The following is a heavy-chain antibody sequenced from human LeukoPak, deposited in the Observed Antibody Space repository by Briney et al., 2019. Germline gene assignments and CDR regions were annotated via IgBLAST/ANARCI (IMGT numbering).Heavy chain of an antibody. Sequence: ASVTVSCTASGYTFTVYYMHWVRQAPGQGLEWMGRINPNSGGTNYAQKFQGRVTMTRDTSISTAYMELSRLRSDDTAVYYCARSPGGWLLGFYFDYWGQGTLVTVSS. CDR3: ARSPGGWLLGFYFDY. J-gene: IGHJ4*02. V-gene: IGHV1-2*06. CDR1: GYTFTVYY. D-gene: IGHD2-15*01. CDR2: INPNSGGT.